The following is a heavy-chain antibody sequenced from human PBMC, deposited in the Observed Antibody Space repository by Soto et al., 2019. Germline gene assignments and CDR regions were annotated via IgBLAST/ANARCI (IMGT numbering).Heavy chain of an antibody. Sequence: SETLSLTCAVYGGSFSGYYWSWIRQPPGKGLEWIGEINHSGSTNYNPSLKSRVTISVDTSKNQFSLKLSSVTAADTAVYYCARGLGYWGQGTMVTVSS. CDR1: GGSFSGYY. J-gene: IGHJ4*02. CDR2: INHSGST. V-gene: IGHV4-34*01. CDR3: ARGLGY.